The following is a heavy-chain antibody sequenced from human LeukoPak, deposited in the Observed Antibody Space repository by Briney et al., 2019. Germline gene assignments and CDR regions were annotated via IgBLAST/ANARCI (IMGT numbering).Heavy chain of an antibody. Sequence: GESLKISCKGSGYSFTSYWIGWVRQMPGKGLEWMGIIYPGDSDTRYSPSFQGQVTISADKSISTAYLQWSSLKASDTAMYYCARHVQDSAGIAVVPGGYAFDIWGQGTMVTVSS. J-gene: IGHJ3*02. D-gene: IGHD6-19*01. CDR1: GYSFTSYW. CDR2: IYPGDSDT. CDR3: ARHVQDSAGIAVVPGGYAFDI. V-gene: IGHV5-51*01.